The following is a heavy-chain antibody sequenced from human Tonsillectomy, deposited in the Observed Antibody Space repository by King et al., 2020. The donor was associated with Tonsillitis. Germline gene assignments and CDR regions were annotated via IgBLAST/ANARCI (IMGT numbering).Heavy chain of an antibody. CDR2: ISPYNGST. Sequence: QLVQSGAEVKNPGASVKVSCKASGYTFTNYGITWVRQAPGQGLEWMGWISPYNGSTNYAQKLQGRVTMTTDTSTTTAYMELRSLRSDDTAVYYCARDGVGWSKGFDYWGQGTLFTVSS. D-gene: IGHD6-19*01. CDR3: ARDGVGWSKGFDY. V-gene: IGHV1-18*04. J-gene: IGHJ4*02. CDR1: GYTFTNYG.